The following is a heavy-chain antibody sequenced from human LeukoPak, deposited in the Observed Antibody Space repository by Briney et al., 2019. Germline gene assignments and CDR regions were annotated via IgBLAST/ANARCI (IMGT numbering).Heavy chain of an antibody. CDR3: ASVTMVTTKGHGAFDI. CDR2: ILTIFGTA. J-gene: IGHJ3*02. D-gene: IGHD4-17*01. CDR1: GGTFSNSA. Sequence: SVKVSCKASGGTFSNSAISWVRQAPGQGLEWMGGILTIFGTANYAQKFQGRVTINADESTSTAYMELSSLRSEDTAVFYCASVTMVTTKGHGAFDIWGQGTMVTVSS. V-gene: IGHV1-69*13.